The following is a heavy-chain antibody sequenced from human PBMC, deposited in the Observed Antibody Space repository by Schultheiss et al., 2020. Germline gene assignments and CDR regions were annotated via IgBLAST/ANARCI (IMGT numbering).Heavy chain of an antibody. D-gene: IGHD3-22*01. CDR3: ARDPVGRGYYFDY. CDR2: IYTSGST. V-gene: IGHV4-4*07. CDR1: GGSISSYY. Sequence: GSLRLSCTVSGGSISSYYWSWIRQPAGKGLEWIGRIYTSGSTNYNPSLKSQVTMSVDTSKNQFSLKLSSVTAADTAVYYCARDPVGRGYYFDYWGQGTLVTVSS. J-gene: IGHJ4*02.